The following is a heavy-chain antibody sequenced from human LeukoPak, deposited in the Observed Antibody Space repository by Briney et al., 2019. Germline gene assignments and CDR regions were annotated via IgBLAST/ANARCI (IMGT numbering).Heavy chain of an antibody. V-gene: IGHV3-23*01. CDR3: AKDPLALWFGDATDI. CDR1: GFTFSSYA. Sequence: GGSLRLSCAASGFTFSSYAMSWVRQAPGKGLEWVTAISGSGGSTYYADSVKGRFTISRDNSKNTLYLQMNSLRAGDTAVYYCAKDPLALWFGDATDIWGQGTMVTVSS. D-gene: IGHD3-10*01. CDR2: ISGSGGST. J-gene: IGHJ3*02.